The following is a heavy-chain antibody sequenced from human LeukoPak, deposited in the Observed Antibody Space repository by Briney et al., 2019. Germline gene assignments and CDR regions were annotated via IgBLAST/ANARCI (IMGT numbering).Heavy chain of an antibody. Sequence: GGSLRLSCAASGFNFMSYSMNWFRQASGKGLEWLSSISSRSNYKYYADSVKGRFTISRDNAKNSLYLQMNSLRAEDTAVYYCAREGTDDFWSGFLDYWGQGTLVTVSS. J-gene: IGHJ4*02. V-gene: IGHV3-21*01. D-gene: IGHD3-3*01. CDR1: GFNFMSYS. CDR3: AREGTDDFWSGFLDY. CDR2: ISSRSNYK.